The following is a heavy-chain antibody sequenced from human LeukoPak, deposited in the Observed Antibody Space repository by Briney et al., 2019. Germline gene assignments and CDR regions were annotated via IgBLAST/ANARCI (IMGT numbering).Heavy chain of an antibody. Sequence: ASVKVSCKASGYIFTSYYMHWVRQAPGQGLEWMGIINPSGGSTSYAQKFQGRVTMTRDTSTSTVYMELSSLRSEDTAVYYCARERDTVVTRIGYYYYGMDVWGQGTTATVSS. CDR2: INPSGGST. CDR3: ARERDTVVTRIGYYYYGMDV. CDR1: GYIFTSYY. J-gene: IGHJ6*02. V-gene: IGHV1-46*01. D-gene: IGHD4-23*01.